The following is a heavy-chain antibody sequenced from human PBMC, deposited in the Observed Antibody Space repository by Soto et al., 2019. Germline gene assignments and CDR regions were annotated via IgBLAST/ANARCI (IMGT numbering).Heavy chain of an antibody. J-gene: IGHJ6*02. CDR2: INSDESIT. D-gene: IGHD2-15*01. CDR1: GFSFSNYW. Sequence: GGSLRLSCKASGFSFSNYWMHWVRHAPGKGLVWVSRINSDESITNYADFVNGRFTISRDDAKNSLDLQMNSLRAEDTAVYYCARDRCSGGSCYYYYGMDVWGQGTTVTVSS. CDR3: ARDRCSGGSCYYYYGMDV. V-gene: IGHV3-74*01.